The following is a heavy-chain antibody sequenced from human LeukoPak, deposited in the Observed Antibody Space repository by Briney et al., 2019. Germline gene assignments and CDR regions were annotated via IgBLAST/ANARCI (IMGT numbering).Heavy chain of an antibody. CDR3: ATGYDFWSGPYYYYYYMDV. D-gene: IGHD3-3*01. CDR2: FDPEDGET. Sequence: ASVKVSCKVSGYTLTELSMHWVRQALGKGLEWMGGFDPEDGETIYAQKFQGRVTMTEDTSTDTAYMELSSLRSEDTAVYYCATGYDFWSGPYYYYYYMDVWAKGPRSPSP. V-gene: IGHV1-24*01. J-gene: IGHJ6*03. CDR1: GYTLTELS.